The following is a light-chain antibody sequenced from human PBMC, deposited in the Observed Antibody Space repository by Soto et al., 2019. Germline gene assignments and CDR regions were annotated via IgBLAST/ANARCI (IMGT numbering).Light chain of an antibody. V-gene: IGKV1-5*03. CDR3: QQLYTLPFT. Sequence: DIQMTQSPSTLSASVGDRVTITFRASQSITGWLAWFQQKPGKAPKLLISKASSLESGVPSRFSGSGSGTEFTLTISGLLPEDFAAYHCQQLYTLPFTFGQGTRLEIK. CDR2: KAS. J-gene: IGKJ5*01. CDR1: QSITGW.